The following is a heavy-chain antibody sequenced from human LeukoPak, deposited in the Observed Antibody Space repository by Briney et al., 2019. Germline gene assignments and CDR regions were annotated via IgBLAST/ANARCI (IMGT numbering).Heavy chain of an antibody. D-gene: IGHD1-26*01. J-gene: IGHJ4*02. Sequence: GGSLRLSCAASGFTFSRYGMHWVRQAPGKGLEWVAVISYDGSNKYYADSVKGRFTISRDNSKNTLYLQMNSLRAEDTAVYYCAKDLLQGSYWGQGTLVTVSS. CDR3: AKDLLQGSY. CDR1: GFTFSRYG. V-gene: IGHV3-30*18. CDR2: ISYDGSNK.